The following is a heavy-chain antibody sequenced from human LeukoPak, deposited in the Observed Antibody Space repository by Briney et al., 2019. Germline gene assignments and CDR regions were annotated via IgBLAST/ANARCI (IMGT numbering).Heavy chain of an antibody. J-gene: IGHJ3*01. CDR2: IRKKPHSYTT. CDR3: ARVSATTGATDALDF. Sequence: GGSLRLSCAASGFTFSDHFKDWVRQAPGKGLEWVGRIRKKPHSYTTEYAASVKGRFTFSRDDLRNSLYLQMNSLEAEDTGAYYCARVSATTGATDALDFWGQGTMVTVSS. CDR1: GFTFSDHF. V-gene: IGHV3-72*01. D-gene: IGHD1-1*01.